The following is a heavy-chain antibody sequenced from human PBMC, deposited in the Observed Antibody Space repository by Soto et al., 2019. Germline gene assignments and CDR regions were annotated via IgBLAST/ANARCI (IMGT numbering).Heavy chain of an antibody. D-gene: IGHD1-1*01. CDR1: GFTFSNYA. CDR3: AKCDGDWNAHFHY. V-gene: IGHV3-23*01. Sequence: EVELLESGGGLVQPGGSLRLSCAASGFTFSNYAMSWVRQTPGKGLEWVSVISGSGDRTYNADSVKGRFTISRDNSKNTLFLQMNSLGAEDTAVYYCAKCDGDWNAHFHYWGQGTLVTVSS. CDR2: ISGSGDRT. J-gene: IGHJ4*02.